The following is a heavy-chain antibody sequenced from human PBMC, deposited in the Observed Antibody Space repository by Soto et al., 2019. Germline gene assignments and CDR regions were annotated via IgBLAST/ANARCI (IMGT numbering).Heavy chain of an antibody. CDR1: GFTFSSYA. CDR3: AKEAEYYDFWSGFHYYYYMDV. V-gene: IGHV3-23*01. D-gene: IGHD3-3*01. Sequence: PGGSLRLSCAASGFTFSSYAMSWVRQAPGKGLEWVSAISGSGGSTYYADSVKGLFTISRDNSKNTLYLQMNSLRAEDTAVYYCAKEAEYYDFWSGFHYYYYMDVRGKGTTVTVSS. CDR2: ISGSGGST. J-gene: IGHJ6*03.